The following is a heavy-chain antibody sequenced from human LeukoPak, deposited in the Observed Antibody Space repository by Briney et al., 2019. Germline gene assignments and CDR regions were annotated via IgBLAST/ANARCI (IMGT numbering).Heavy chain of an antibody. J-gene: IGHJ2*01. CDR3: ARRAYYDTSGYYPASGYFDL. D-gene: IGHD3-22*01. Sequence: ASETVSLTCTVSGGSIFSYYFNWIRQPPGKGLEWIGYIYSNGITNYNPSLRSRGTISIATSKNQFSLRLRSVTAADTAIYYCARRAYYDTSGYYPASGYFDLWSGRTLVTVSS. V-gene: IGHV4-4*08. CDR2: IYSNGIT. CDR1: GGSIFSYY.